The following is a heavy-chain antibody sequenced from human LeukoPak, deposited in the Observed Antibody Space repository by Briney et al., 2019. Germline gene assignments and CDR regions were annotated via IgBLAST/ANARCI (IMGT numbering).Heavy chain of an antibody. J-gene: IGHJ4*02. D-gene: IGHD6-13*01. V-gene: IGHV3-38-3*01. CDR1: GFTVSSNE. CDR3: AKDSYSSSYDY. CDR2: ISGGST. Sequence: PGGSLRLSCAASGFTVSSNEMSWVRQAPGKGLEWVSSISGGSTYYADSRKGRFTISRDNSKNTLYLQMNSLRAEDTAVYYCAKDSYSSSYDYWGQGTLVTVSS.